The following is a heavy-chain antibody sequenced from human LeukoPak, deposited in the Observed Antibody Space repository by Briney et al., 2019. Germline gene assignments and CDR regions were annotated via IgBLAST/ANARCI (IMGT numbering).Heavy chain of an antibody. V-gene: IGHV4-39*07. J-gene: IGHJ6*02. D-gene: IGHD6-13*01. CDR3: ARGFSSWYSPLYGMDV. Sequence: SETLSLTCTVSGGSISSSSYYWGWIRQPPGKGLEWIGSIYYSGSTDYNPSLRSRVTISVDTSKNQFSLKLSSVTAADTAVYYCARGFSSWYSPLYGMDVWGQGTTVTVSS. CDR2: IYYSGST. CDR1: GGSISSSSYY.